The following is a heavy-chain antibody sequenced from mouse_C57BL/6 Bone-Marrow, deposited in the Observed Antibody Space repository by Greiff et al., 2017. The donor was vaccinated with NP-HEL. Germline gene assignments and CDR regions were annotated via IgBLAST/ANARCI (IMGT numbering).Heavy chain of an antibody. J-gene: IGHJ4*01. D-gene: IGHD1-1*01. CDR3: AKYGGGYDAMDY. CDR2: ISSGGDYI. Sequence: EVQLVESGEGLVKPGGSLKLSCAASGFTFSSYAMSWVRQTPETRLEWVAYISSGGDYIYYADTVKGRLTIPIDTARNTLYLQMRSLKSEDTAMYYCAKYGGGYDAMDYWGQGTSVTVTS. CDR1: GFTFSSYA. V-gene: IGHV5S21*01.